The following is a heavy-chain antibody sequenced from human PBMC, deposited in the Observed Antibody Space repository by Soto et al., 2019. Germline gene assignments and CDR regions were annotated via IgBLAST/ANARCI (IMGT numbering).Heavy chain of an antibody. Sequence: PGGSLRLSCAPSGFAFSSHWLHVVRRAPGKGLVWLARIRGDGIERNYADSVKGRFTISRDNAKNTLYLQMNSLSPDDTAVYYCARVPTQTGPDCWGQGTLVTVSS. V-gene: IGHV3-74*01. J-gene: IGHJ4*02. CDR1: GFAFSSHW. CDR2: IRGDGIER. D-gene: IGHD4-4*01. CDR3: ARVPTQTGPDC.